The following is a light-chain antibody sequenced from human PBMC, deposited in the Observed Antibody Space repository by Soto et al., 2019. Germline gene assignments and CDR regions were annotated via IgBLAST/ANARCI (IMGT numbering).Light chain of an antibody. CDR2: DVS. CDR1: SSDVGGYNY. J-gene: IGLJ1*01. CDR3: SSYTSSSTYV. Sequence: QSVLTQPASVSGSPGQSITISCTGTSSDVGGYNYVSWYQQPPGKAPKLMIYDVSNRPLGVSNRFSGSKSGNTASLTISGLQAEDEADYYCSSYTSSSTYVFGTGTKLTVL. V-gene: IGLV2-14*01.